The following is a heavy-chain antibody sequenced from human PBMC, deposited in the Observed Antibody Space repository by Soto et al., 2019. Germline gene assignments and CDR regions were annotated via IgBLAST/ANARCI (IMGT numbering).Heavy chain of an antibody. Sequence: QLQLQESGSGLVKPSQTLSLTCAVSGASISGGNYAWSWLRQLPGKGLGWIGYIYRSGDTFYNPSLKSRVTMSVDRSKNQFPLNMNSVTAADTAVYYCARGGSGTGRDNWFDPWGQGTLVTVSS. J-gene: IGHJ5*02. D-gene: IGHD5-12*01. CDR2: IYRSGDT. CDR3: ARGGSGTGRDNWFDP. CDR1: GASISGGNYA. V-gene: IGHV4-30-2*01.